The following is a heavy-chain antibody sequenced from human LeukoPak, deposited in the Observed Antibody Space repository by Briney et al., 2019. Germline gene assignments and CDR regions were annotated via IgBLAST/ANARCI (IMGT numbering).Heavy chain of an antibody. CDR1: GYTFTSSA. CDR2: IIPIFGTA. D-gene: IGHD5-18*01. V-gene: IGHV1-69*13. Sequence: SVKVSCKASGYTFTSSAMNWVRQAPGQGLEWMGGIIPIFGTANYAQKFQGRVTITADESTSTAYMELSSLRSEDTAVYYCARVLYSYGAYYFDYWGQGTLVTVSS. J-gene: IGHJ4*02. CDR3: ARVLYSYGAYYFDY.